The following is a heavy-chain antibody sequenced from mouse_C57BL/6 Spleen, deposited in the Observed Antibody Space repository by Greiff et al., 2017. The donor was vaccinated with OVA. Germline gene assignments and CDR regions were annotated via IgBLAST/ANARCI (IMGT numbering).Heavy chain of an antibody. Sequence: VQLQQPGAELVMPGASVKLSCKASGYTFTSYWMHWVKQRPGQGLEWIGEIDPSDSYTNYNQKFKGKSTLTVDKSSSTAYMQLSSLTSEDSAVYYCARRGIYYDYAVEGPYYFDYWGQGTTLTVSS. D-gene: IGHD2-4*01. CDR3: ARRGIYYDYAVEGPYYFDY. CDR1: GYTFTSYW. V-gene: IGHV1-69*01. J-gene: IGHJ2*01. CDR2: IDPSDSYT.